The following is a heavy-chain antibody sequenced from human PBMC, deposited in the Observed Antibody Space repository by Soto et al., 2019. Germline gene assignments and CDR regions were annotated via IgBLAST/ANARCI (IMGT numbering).Heavy chain of an antibody. J-gene: IGHJ4*02. CDR3: AKDTSSSWYTGHGAFDY. CDR1: GFTFSSYA. V-gene: IGHV3-23*01. CDR2: ISGSGGST. D-gene: IGHD6-13*01. Sequence: QPGGSLRLSCAASGFTFSSYAMSWVRQAPGKGLEWVSAISGSGGSTYYADSVKGRFTISRDNSKNTLYLQMNSLRAEDTAVYYCAKDTSSSWYTGHGAFDYWGQGTLVTVSS.